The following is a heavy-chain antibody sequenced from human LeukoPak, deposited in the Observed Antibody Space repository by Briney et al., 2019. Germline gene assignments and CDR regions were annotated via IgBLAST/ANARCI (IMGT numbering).Heavy chain of an antibody. CDR3: ARDDDVWSGWGH. J-gene: IGHJ4*02. V-gene: IGHV3-7*01. Sequence: GGSLRLSCTASGFPFSTYWLSWVRQAPGKGLEWVANINQDGSGEYYAGSVKGRFTIARDNAKNSLYLQMNSPRAEDTAVYYCARDDDVWSGWGHWGRGTLVTVSS. CDR1: GFPFSTYW. CDR2: INQDGSGE. D-gene: IGHD3-3*01.